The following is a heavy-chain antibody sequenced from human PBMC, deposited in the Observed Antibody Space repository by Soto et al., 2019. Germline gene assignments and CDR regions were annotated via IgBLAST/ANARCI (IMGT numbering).Heavy chain of an antibody. Sequence: AGGSLRLSCNASGFTVSSSYMSWGRQAPGMGLEWVAVIESGGTAHYADSVKGRFTISRDNPNNIIYLQLHTLRAEDTAVYYCAKDLGPLKLLNYVFYGLDVWGQGTTVTVSS. CDR3: AKDLGPLKLLNYVFYGLDV. CDR2: IESGGTA. D-gene: IGHD2-21*02. CDR1: GFTVSSSY. J-gene: IGHJ6*02. V-gene: IGHV3-53*01.